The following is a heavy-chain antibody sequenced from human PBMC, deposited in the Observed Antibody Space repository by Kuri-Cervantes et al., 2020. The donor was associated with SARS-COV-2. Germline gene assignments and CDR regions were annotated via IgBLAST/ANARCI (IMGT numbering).Heavy chain of an antibody. CDR3: VGTWSNYRFDY. D-gene: IGHD3-10*01. J-gene: IGHJ4*02. V-gene: IGHV4-39*01. CDR2: IYYSGST. CDR1: GGSISSSTYY. Sequence: SETLSLTCTVSGGSISSSTYYWGWIRQPPGKGLEWIGTIYYSGSTDYNPSLKSRVAISVDTSKNQFSLKLTSVTAADTAVYFCVGTWSNYRFDYWGQGTLVTVSS.